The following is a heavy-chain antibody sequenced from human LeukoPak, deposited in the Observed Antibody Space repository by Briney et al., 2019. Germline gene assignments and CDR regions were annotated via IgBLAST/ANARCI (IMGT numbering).Heavy chain of an antibody. CDR2: IRPSGDNT. D-gene: IGHD6-19*01. J-gene: IGHJ5*02. Sequence: PGGALRLSCAASGFTFSSYDMTWVRQAPGRGMEWVSSIRPSGDNTYYGDPVKGRFTISRDNSKNTVYLQMNNMRVDDTAVYYCARVAGWHWFDPWGQGTLVTVSS. CDR3: ARVAGWHWFDP. CDR1: GFTFSSYD. V-gene: IGHV3-23*01.